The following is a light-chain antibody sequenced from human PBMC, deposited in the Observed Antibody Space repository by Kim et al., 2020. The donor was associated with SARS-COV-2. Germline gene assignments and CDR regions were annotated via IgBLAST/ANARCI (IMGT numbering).Light chain of an antibody. V-gene: IGKV3-20*01. CDR3: LQYGSSPRT. CDR1: QRVSSKY. Sequence: EIVLTQSLGTLSLSPGERATLSCRASQRVSSKYIAWYQQKPGQAPRLLIYDASRRATGIPERFSGSGSGTDFSLTISRLESEDFAVYSCLQYGSSPRTFGQGTKVDIK. CDR2: DAS. J-gene: IGKJ1*01.